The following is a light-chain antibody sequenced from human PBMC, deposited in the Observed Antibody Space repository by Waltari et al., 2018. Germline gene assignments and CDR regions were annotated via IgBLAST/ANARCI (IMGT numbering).Light chain of an antibody. CDR2: VVN. CDR1: PTVIGGYNL. Sequence: QSALTQPASASGSPGHSITTSCTGPPTVIGGYNLISWYQQHPRKAPKVIIFVVNKRPSGVSNRFSGSKSGNTASLTVSGLQPEDEADYYCCSYAGTPRVVFGGGTKLTVL. V-gene: IGLV2-23*02. J-gene: IGLJ2*01. CDR3: CSYAGTPRVV.